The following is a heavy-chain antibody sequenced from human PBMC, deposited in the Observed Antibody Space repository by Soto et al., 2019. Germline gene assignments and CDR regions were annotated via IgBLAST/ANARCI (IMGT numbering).Heavy chain of an antibody. J-gene: IGHJ4*02. D-gene: IGHD4-17*01. CDR1: GGSIRSYY. Sequence: QVQLQESGPGLVKPSETLSLTCTVSGGSIRSYYWSWIRQPPGKGLEWIGYIYYSGSTNYNPSLKSRVTLSVDTSKNQFSLKLRSVTAADTAVYYCARAYGANCFDFWGQGTLVTVSS. CDR3: ARAYGANCFDF. CDR2: IYYSGST. V-gene: IGHV4-59*01.